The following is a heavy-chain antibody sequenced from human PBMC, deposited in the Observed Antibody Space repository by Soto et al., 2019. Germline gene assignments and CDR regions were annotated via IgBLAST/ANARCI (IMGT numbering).Heavy chain of an antibody. D-gene: IGHD5-18*01. Sequence: QVQLVESGGGVVQPGRSLRLSCAASGFTFNSYAMHWVRQAPGKGLEWVAIISYDGSNKYYADSVKGRFTISRDNSKNTLYLQMNSLGAEDTAVYYCARCPLWGTAMVLWYFDLWGRGTLVTVSS. CDR3: ARCPLWGTAMVLWYFDL. V-gene: IGHV3-30-3*01. J-gene: IGHJ2*01. CDR2: ISYDGSNK. CDR1: GFTFNSYA.